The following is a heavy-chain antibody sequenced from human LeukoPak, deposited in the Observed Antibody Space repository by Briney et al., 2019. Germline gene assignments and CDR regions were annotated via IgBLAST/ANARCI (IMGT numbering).Heavy chain of an antibody. D-gene: IGHD3-3*01. J-gene: IGHJ5*02. CDR2: IYYSGST. V-gene: IGHV4-39*01. Sequence: SETLSLTCTVSGGSISSSSYYWGWIRQPPGKGLEWIGSIYYSGSTYYNPSLKSRVTISVDTSKNQFSLKLSSATAADTAVYYCAREVTRYDFWSGYYVGWFDPWGQGTLVTVSS. CDR1: GGSISSSSYY. CDR3: AREVTRYDFWSGYYVGWFDP.